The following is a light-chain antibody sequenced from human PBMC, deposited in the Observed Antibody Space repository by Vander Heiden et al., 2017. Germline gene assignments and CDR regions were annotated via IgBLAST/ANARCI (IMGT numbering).Light chain of an antibody. CDR2: RAS. J-gene: IGKJ2*01. V-gene: IGKV1-5*03. CDR1: QDIDDS. CDR3: QQYSYVPYT. Sequence: DILVTQSPSILSAFIGDTITLTCRTSQDIDDSLAWYQQRQGRAPKLLVSRASSLEAGVASRFRGDGFGTEFTLTITALQVDDFATYFCQQYSYVPYTFGLGTKLE.